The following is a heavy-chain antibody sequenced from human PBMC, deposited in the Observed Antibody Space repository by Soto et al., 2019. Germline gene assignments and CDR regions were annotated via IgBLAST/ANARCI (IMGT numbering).Heavy chain of an antibody. V-gene: IGHV3-74*01. CDR2: INSDGSST. CDR3: ARVSREVVPAAIDY. J-gene: IGHJ4*02. CDR1: GFTFSSYW. D-gene: IGHD2-2*01. Sequence: PGGSLRISCAASGFTFSSYWIHLARQAPGKGLVWVSRINSDGSSTTYADSVKGRFTISRDNAKNTLYLQMTSLRAEDTAVYYCARVSREVVPAAIDYWGQGTLVTVSS.